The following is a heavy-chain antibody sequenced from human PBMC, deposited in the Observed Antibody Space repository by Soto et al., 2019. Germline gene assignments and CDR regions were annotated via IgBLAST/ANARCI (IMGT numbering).Heavy chain of an antibody. CDR1: GFSLSTSGVG. CDR2: IYWDDDK. Sequence: QITLKESGPTLVKPTQTLTLTCTFSGFSLSTSGVGVGWIRQPPGKALEWLALIYWDDDKRYSPSLKSRLTITKDTSKNQVVLTMTNMDPVDTATYYCARQNPYYDFWSGYYGRFYYYYMDVWGKGTTVTVSS. CDR3: ARQNPYYDFWSGYYGRFYYYYMDV. D-gene: IGHD3-3*01. V-gene: IGHV2-5*02. J-gene: IGHJ6*03.